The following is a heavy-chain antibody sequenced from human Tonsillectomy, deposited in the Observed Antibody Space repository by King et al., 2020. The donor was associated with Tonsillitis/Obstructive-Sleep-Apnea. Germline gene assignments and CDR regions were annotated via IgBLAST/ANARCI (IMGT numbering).Heavy chain of an antibody. CDR1: GFTFSSYA. J-gene: IGHJ4*02. CDR3: AKGLRGSGCYRLTIDF. Sequence: VQLVESGGGLVQPGGSLGLSCAASGFTFSSYAITWVRQAPGKGLEWVSTISGSGGDTYYADSVKGRFTISRDNSKNMLYLQMDSLRAEDTAIYYCAKGLRGSGCYRLTIDFWGQGTMVTVSS. V-gene: IGHV3-23*04. D-gene: IGHD3-22*01. CDR2: ISGSGGDT.